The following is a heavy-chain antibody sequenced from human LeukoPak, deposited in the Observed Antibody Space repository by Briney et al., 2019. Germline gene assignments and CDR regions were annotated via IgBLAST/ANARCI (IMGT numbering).Heavy chain of an antibody. J-gene: IGHJ4*02. D-gene: IGHD5-18*01. CDR2: ISSSSSYI. Sequence: GGSLRLSCAASGFTFSSYSMNWVRQAPGKGLEWVSSISSSSSYIYYADSVKGRFTISRDNTKNSLYLQMNSLRAEDTAVYYCARGRGYSYGYPDYWGQGTLVTVSS. V-gene: IGHV3-21*01. CDR3: ARGRGYSYGYPDY. CDR1: GFTFSSYS.